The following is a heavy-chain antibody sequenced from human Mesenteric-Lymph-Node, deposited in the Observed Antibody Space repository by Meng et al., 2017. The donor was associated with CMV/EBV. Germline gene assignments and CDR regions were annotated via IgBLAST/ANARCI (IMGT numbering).Heavy chain of an antibody. D-gene: IGHD5-18*01. CDR1: GFTFSSYA. V-gene: IGHV3-23*03. CDR2: IYSGGSST. CDR3: AGEANRYTYGHLLYWYTGLDV. J-gene: IGHJ6*02. Sequence: GESLKISCAASGFTFSSYAMSWVRQAPGKGLEWVSVIYSGGSSTYYADSVKGRFTISRDNSKNTLYLQMNSLRAADTAVYFCAGEANRYTYGHLLYWYTGLDVWGHGTTVTVSS.